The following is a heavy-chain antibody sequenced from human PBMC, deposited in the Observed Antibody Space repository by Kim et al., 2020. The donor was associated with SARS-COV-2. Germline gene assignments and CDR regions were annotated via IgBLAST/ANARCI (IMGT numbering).Heavy chain of an antibody. CDR1: GFTFSSYG. J-gene: IGHJ4*02. CDR3: ARDLDGYNYYFDY. V-gene: IGHV3-33*01. Sequence: GGSLRLSCAASGFTFSSYGMHWVRQAPGKGLEWAAVIWYDGSNKYYADSVKGRFTISRDNSKNTLYLQMNSLRAEDTAVYYCARDLDGYNYYFDYLGQGTLVTVSS. CDR2: IWYDGSNK. D-gene: IGHD5-12*01.